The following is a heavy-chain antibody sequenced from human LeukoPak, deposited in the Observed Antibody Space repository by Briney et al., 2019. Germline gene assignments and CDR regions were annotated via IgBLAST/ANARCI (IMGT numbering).Heavy chain of an antibody. D-gene: IGHD3-22*01. CDR2: INHSGST. CDR1: GGSFSGYY. V-gene: IGHV4-34*01. Sequence: PSETLSLTCAVYGGSFSGYYWGWIRQPPGKGLEWIGEINHSGSTNYNPSLKSRVTISVDTSKNQFSLKLSSVTAADTAVYYCARGFDYYDSSGYNNWFDPWGQGTLVTVSS. J-gene: IGHJ5*02. CDR3: ARGFDYYDSSGYNNWFDP.